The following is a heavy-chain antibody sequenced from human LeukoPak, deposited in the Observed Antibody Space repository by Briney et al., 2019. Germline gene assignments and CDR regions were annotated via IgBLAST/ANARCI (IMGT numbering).Heavy chain of an antibody. D-gene: IGHD6-19*01. CDR1: GFTVSSNY. Sequence: PGGSLGLSCAASGFTVSSNYMSWVRQAPGKGLEWVSVIYSGGSTYYADSVKGRFTISRDNSRNTLYLQMNSLRAEDTAVYYCARDTGYSSGFDYWGQGTLVTVSS. J-gene: IGHJ4*02. CDR3: ARDTGYSSGFDY. V-gene: IGHV3-53*01. CDR2: IYSGGST.